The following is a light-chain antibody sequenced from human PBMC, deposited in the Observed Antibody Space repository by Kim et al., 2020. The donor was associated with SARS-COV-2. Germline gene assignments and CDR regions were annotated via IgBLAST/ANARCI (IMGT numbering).Light chain of an antibody. V-gene: IGKV3-20*01. CDR1: QSVSSNS. J-gene: IGKJ4*01. CDR3: QLYGTSPLI. CDR2: DAS. Sequence: LSPGERATLSCSATQSVSSNSLAWYQHKPGQAPSLLIYDASTRATGIPDRFSGSGSGTDFTLTISRLEPEDFAVYYCQLYGTSPLIFGGGAKVEI.